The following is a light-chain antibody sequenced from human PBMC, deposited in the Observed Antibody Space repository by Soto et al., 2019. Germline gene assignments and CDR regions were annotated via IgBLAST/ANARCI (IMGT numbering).Light chain of an antibody. Sequence: EIVMTQSPATLSVSPGERATLSCRASQSVSSNLAWYRQKPGQAPRLLIYGASTRASGIPARFSGSGSGTEFTLTISSLRSEDFAVYYCQQYNNWPPENTFGGGTKVEIK. CDR1: QSVSSN. CDR3: QQYNNWPPENT. CDR2: GAS. V-gene: IGKV3-15*01. J-gene: IGKJ4*01.